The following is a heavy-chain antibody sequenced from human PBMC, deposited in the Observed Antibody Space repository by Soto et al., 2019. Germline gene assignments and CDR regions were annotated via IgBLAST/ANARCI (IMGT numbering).Heavy chain of an antibody. V-gene: IGHV1-18*01. J-gene: IGHJ6*02. CDR3: ARDGSWTGWGYYYYGMDV. CDR1: GYTFPSYG. CDR2: ISAYNGNT. D-gene: IGHD6-13*01. Sequence: VASVKVSFKASGYTFPSYGISWVRQAPGQGLEWMGWISAYNGNTNYAQKLQGRVTMTTDTSTSTAYMELRSLRSDDTAVYYCARDGSWTGWGYYYYGMDVWGQGTTVTVSS.